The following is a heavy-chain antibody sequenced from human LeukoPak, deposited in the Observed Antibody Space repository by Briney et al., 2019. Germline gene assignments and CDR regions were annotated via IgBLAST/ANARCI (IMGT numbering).Heavy chain of an antibody. CDR1: GYSFTNYW. D-gene: IGHD3-22*01. CDR3: ATCRHYYDSSGYPYDAFDI. V-gene: IGHV5-51*01. Sequence: GESLKISCKGSGYSFTNYWIGWVRQMPGKGLEWMGIIYPGDSDTRYSPSFRGQVTISADKSITTAYLQWSSLKASDTAMYYCATCRHYYDSSGYPYDAFDIWGQGTMVTVSS. CDR2: IYPGDSDT. J-gene: IGHJ3*02.